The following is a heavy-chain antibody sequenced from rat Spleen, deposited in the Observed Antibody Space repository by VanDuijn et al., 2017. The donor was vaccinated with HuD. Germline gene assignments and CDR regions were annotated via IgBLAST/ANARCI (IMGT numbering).Heavy chain of an antibody. J-gene: IGHJ2*01. CDR3: TRNYAYYYDGSYHGGFDY. V-gene: IGHV2S13*01. Sequence: QVQLKESGPGLMQPSQTLSLTCTVSGFSLTSYHVHWVRQSPGKGLEWMAVIWGGGNTDYKSALKPRLSISRDTSKSQVFLKVNSLKTEDTGIYYCTRNYAYYYDGSYHGGFDYWGQGVMVTVSS. CDR2: IWGGGNT. D-gene: IGHD1-12*02. CDR1: GFSLTSYH.